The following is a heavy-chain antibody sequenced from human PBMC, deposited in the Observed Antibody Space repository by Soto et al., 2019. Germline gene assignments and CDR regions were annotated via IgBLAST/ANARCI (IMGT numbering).Heavy chain of an antibody. CDR2: ISDSGRST. V-gene: IGHV3-48*03. CDR3: ATDPEKYRGYDLGIDY. Sequence: GGSVRLSCAASGFTFSYYEMNWVRQAPGKGLEWVSYISDSGRSTSYADSVRGRFTISRDNTKNSLFLQMNSLRAEDTAVYYCATDPEKYRGYDLGIDYWGQETPVTVSS. CDR1: GFTFSYYE. J-gene: IGHJ4*02. D-gene: IGHD5-12*01.